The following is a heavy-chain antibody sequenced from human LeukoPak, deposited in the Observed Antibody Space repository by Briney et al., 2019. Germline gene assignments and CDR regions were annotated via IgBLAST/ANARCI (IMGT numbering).Heavy chain of an antibody. D-gene: IGHD1-26*01. CDR3: SRESGAFCPFGY. V-gene: IGHV4-4*02. CDR2: ISLTGET. J-gene: IGHJ4*02. Sequence: PSETLSLTCGVSGGSISSTNWWSWVRHPPGQGLQWTGEISLTGETNYNPSLNGRVTMSLDKSRNQLSLKLTSVTAADTAIYYCSRESGAFCPFGYWGQGTLVIVPP. CDR1: GGSISSTNW.